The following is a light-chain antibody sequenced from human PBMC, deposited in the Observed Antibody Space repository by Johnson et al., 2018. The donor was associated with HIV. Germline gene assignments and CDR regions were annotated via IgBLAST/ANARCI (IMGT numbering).Light chain of an antibody. CDR2: DND. CDR1: SSNIGNNY. Sequence: QSVLTQPPSVSAAPGQKVTISCSGSSSNIGNNYVSWYQQLPGTAPKLLIYDNDKRPSGISDRFSASKSGTSATLGITGLRTGDEADYYCGTWDSSLTSYVFGAGPNVTVL. V-gene: IGLV1-51*01. J-gene: IGLJ1*01. CDR3: GTWDSSLTSYV.